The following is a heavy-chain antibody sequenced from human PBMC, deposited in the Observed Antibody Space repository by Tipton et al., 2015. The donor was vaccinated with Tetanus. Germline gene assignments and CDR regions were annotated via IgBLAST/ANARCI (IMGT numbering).Heavy chain of an antibody. D-gene: IGHD3-22*01. CDR1: GFTVSSNY. CDR3: ARGHDSSGYYAFDY. V-gene: IGHV3-53*01. CDR2: IYSGGST. Sequence: SLRLSCAASGFTVSSNYMSWVRQAPGKGLEWVSVIYSGGSTYYADSVKGRFTISRDNSKNTLYLQMNSLRAEDTAVYYCARGHDSSGYYAFDYWGQGTLVTVSS. J-gene: IGHJ4*02.